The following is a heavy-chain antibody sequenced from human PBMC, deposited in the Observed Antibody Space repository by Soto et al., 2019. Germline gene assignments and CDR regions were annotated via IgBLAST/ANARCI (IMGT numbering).Heavy chain of an antibody. Sequence: SETLSLTCSVSDNSMSTSGFSWSWVRQPPGQGLEWIGYIYQSGFTAYNPSLRSRVTISIDTSKRQFSLSLSSVTAEDTAVYYCARGEISDFDYWGQGTLVTVSS. CDR1: DNSMSTSGFS. CDR3: ARGEISDFDY. V-gene: IGHV4-30-2*01. CDR2: IYQSGFT. D-gene: IGHD3-16*01. J-gene: IGHJ4*02.